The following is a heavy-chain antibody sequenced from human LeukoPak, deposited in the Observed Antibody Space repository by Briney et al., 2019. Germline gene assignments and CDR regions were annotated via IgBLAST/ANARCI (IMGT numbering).Heavy chain of an antibody. J-gene: IGHJ3*02. V-gene: IGHV3-30-3*01. Sequence: GGSLRLSCAASGFTFSSYAMHWVRQAPGKGLEWVAVISYDGSNKYYADSVKGRFTISRDNSKNTPYLQMNSLRVEDTAVYYCVKSAGKDGYRDSFDIWGQGTLVTVSS. D-gene: IGHD5-24*01. CDR1: GFTFSSYA. CDR3: VKSAGKDGYRDSFDI. CDR2: ISYDGSNK.